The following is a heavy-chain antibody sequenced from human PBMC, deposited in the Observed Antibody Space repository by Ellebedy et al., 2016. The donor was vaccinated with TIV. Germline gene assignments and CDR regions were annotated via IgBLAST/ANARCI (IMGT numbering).Heavy chain of an antibody. V-gene: IGHV3-48*01. J-gene: IGHJ3*02. CDR2: ISSSSSTI. Sequence: GGSLRLXXAASGFTFSSYSMNWVRQAPGKGLEWVSYISSSSSTIYYADSVKGRFTISRDNSKNTLYLQMNSLRAEDTAVYYCAKGRGDYVGAFDIWGQGTMVTVSS. CDR3: AKGRGDYVGAFDI. CDR1: GFTFSSYS. D-gene: IGHD4-17*01.